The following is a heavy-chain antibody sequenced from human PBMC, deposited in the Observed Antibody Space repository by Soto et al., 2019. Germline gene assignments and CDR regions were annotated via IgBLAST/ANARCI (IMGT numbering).Heavy chain of an antibody. CDR3: VRGYSDYTDYFDY. J-gene: IGHJ4*02. CDR1: GFSFSSFW. V-gene: IGHV3-7*03. Sequence: PGGSLRLSCAASGFSFSSFWMIWVRQAPGKGLEWVAIIKQDGSEKHYVDSVEGRFTVSRDNAEKSLYLQMDSLRPDDTALYYCVRGYSDYTDYFDYWGQGALVTVSS. D-gene: IGHD5-12*01. CDR2: IKQDGSEK.